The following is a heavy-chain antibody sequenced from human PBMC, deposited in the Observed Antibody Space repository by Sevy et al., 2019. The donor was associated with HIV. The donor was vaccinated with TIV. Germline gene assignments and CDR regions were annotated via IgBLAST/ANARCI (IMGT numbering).Heavy chain of an antibody. CDR3: ARTYFDWFPMGRYNWFDP. J-gene: IGHJ5*02. Sequence: SETLSLTCTVSGGSISSYYWSWIRQPPGKGLEWIGDIYYSGSTNYNPSLKSRVTISVNQSKNQFSLKLGFVTAADTAVYYCARTYFDWFPMGRYNWFDPWGQGTLVTVTS. CDR1: GGSISSYY. V-gene: IGHV4-59*01. D-gene: IGHD3-9*01. CDR2: IYYSGST.